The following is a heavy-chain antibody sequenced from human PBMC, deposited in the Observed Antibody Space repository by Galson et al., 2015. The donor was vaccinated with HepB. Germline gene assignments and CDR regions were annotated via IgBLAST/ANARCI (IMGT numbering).Heavy chain of an antibody. CDR3: ARGPNYYEGGRDAFDI. D-gene: IGHD3-22*01. Sequence: LSLTCTVSGGSISSYYWSWIRQPPGKGLEWIGYIYYSGSTNYNPSLKSRVTISVDTSKNQFSLKLSSVTAADTAVYYCARGPNYYEGGRDAFDIWGQGTMVTVSS. J-gene: IGHJ3*02. V-gene: IGHV4-59*08. CDR2: IYYSGST. CDR1: GGSISSYY.